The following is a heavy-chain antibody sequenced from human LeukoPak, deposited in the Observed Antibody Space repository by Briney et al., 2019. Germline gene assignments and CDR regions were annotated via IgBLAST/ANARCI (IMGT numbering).Heavy chain of an antibody. D-gene: IGHD2-2*01. CDR3: ARDPRRYCSSTSCYGAFDI. CDR2: IKEDGSEK. Sequence: PGGSLRLSCAASGFSFSSYWMSWVRQAPGKGLEWVAKIKEDGSEKYYVDSVKGRFTISRDNSKNTLYLQMNSLRAEDTAVYYCARDPRRYCSSTSCYGAFDIWGQGTMVTVSS. V-gene: IGHV3-7*01. CDR1: GFSFSSYW. J-gene: IGHJ3*02.